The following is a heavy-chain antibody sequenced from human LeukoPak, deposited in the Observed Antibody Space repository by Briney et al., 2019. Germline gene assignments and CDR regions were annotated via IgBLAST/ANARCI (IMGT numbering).Heavy chain of an antibody. D-gene: IGHD6-13*01. Sequence: GASVNVSCKASGYTFTSYGISWVRQAPGQGLEWMGWISAYNGNTNYAQKLQGRITMTTDTSTNTAYMALRSLRSDDTAVYYCARDLSTIAATGRVDYWGQGTLVTVSS. CDR3: ARDLSTIAATGRVDY. CDR2: ISAYNGNT. J-gene: IGHJ4*02. V-gene: IGHV1-18*01. CDR1: GYTFTSYG.